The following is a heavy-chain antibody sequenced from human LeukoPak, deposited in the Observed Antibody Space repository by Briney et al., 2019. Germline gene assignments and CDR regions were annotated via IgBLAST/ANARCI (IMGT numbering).Heavy chain of an antibody. Sequence: GGSLRLSCAASGFIFSNAWMNWVRQAPGKGLEWVGRVQGKTDGGTTDYAAPVKGRFTISRDDSENTLYLQMNSLKTEDTAVYYCTTDRSCSGGSCYFAPDYWGQGTLVTVSS. D-gene: IGHD2-15*01. V-gene: IGHV3-15*01. CDR3: TTDRSCSGGSCYFAPDY. CDR2: VQGKTDGGTT. J-gene: IGHJ4*02. CDR1: GFIFSNAW.